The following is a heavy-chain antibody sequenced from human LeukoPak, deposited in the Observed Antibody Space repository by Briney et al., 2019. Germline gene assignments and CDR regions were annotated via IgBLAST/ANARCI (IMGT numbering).Heavy chain of an antibody. CDR1: GYTFTSYG. J-gene: IGHJ3*02. CDR3: TREGVYSPDPSSYHRLPFDI. D-gene: IGHD3-16*02. Sequence: ASVKVSCKASGYTFTSYGISWVRQAPGQGLEWMGRIIPALDVANFAQKFKGRVTITADKSTNTAHLELSSLRSEDTAVYYCTREGVYSPDPSSYHRLPFDIWGKGTVVIVSS. V-gene: IGHV1-69*04. CDR2: IIPALDVA.